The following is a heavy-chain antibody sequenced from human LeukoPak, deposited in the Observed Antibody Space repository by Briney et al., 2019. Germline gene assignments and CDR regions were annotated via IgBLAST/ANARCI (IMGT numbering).Heavy chain of an antibody. V-gene: IGHV1-18*01. D-gene: IGHD3-3*01. Sequence: AASVKVSCKASGYAFTSYGISWVRQAPGQGLEWMGWISAYNGNTNYAQKLQGRVTMTTDTSTSTAYMELRSLGSDDTAVYYCARGVYDFWSGYPDYWGQGTLVTVSS. CDR3: ARGVYDFWSGYPDY. J-gene: IGHJ4*02. CDR1: GYAFTSYG. CDR2: ISAYNGNT.